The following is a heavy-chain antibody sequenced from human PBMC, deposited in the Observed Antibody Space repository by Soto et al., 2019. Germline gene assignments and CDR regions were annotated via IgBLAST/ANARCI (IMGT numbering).Heavy chain of an antibody. CDR1: GFTFSSYA. V-gene: IGHV3-23*01. Sequence: EVQLLESGGGLVQPGGSLRLSCAASGFTFSSYAMSWVRQAPGKGLEWVSAISGSGGSTYYADYVKGRFTISRDNYKNAMYLQMNSRRAEDTAVYYCAKQLQLWLRGWFDPWGQGTLVTVST. CDR2: ISGSGGST. D-gene: IGHD5-18*01. J-gene: IGHJ5*02. CDR3: AKQLQLWLRGWFDP.